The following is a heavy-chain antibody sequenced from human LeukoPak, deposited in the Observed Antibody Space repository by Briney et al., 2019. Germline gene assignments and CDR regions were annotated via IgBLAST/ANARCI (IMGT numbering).Heavy chain of an antibody. J-gene: IGHJ4*02. Sequence: SETLSLTCTVSGGSIRRNYWSWIRQPPGKGLEWIGYIHYSGGTNYNPSLKSRVTMSVDTSKNQFSLRLSSVTAADTAVYYCAREVYGPSDWWGQGTRVTVSS. CDR3: AREVYGPSDW. CDR1: GGSIRRNY. CDR2: IHYSGGT. V-gene: IGHV4-59*01. D-gene: IGHD3/OR15-3a*01.